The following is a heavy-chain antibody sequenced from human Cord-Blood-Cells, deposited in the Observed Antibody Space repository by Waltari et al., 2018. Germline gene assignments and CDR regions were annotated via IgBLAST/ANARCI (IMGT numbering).Heavy chain of an antibody. CDR2: INPNSGGT. CDR3: ARDLGPLGY. Sequence: VQLVQSGAEVTKPRASVKVSCKASGYTFTGYHMPWVRQAPGQGLEWMGWINPNSGGTDYAQKFQGRVTMTRDTSISTAYMELGRLRSDDTAVYYCARDLGPLGYWGQGTLVTVSS. CDR1: GYTFTGYH. D-gene: IGHD3-16*01. V-gene: IGHV1-2*02. J-gene: IGHJ4*02.